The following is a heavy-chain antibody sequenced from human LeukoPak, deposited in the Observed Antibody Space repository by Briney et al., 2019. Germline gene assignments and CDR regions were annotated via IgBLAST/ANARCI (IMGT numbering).Heavy chain of an antibody. CDR3: ARARDYAAHYYMDV. D-gene: IGHD4-17*01. J-gene: IGHJ6*03. Sequence: GGSLRLSCAASGFNFSNYWMHWVRQAPGKGLVWVSRINGDGSTTTYADSVKGRFTISRDNAKNSLYLQMNSLRAEDTAVYYCARARDYAAHYYMDVWGKGTTVTISS. V-gene: IGHV3-74*01. CDR2: INGDGSTT. CDR1: GFNFSNYW.